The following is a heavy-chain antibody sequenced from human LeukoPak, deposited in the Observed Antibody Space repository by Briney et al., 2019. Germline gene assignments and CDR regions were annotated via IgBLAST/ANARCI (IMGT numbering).Heavy chain of an antibody. CDR3: ARDGSRRAGYNWFDP. CDR2: IYYSGST. V-gene: IGHV4-39*07. J-gene: IGHJ5*02. Sequence: SETLSLTCTVSGSSISSSSYYWGWIRQPPGKGLEWIGSIYYSGSTYYNPSLKSRVTISVDTSKNQFSLKLSSVTAADTAVYYCARDGSRRAGYNWFDPWGQGTLVTVSS. CDR1: GSSISSSSYY.